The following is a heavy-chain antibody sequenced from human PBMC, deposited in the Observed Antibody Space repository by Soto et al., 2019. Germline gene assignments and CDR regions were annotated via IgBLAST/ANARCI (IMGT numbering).Heavy chain of an antibody. J-gene: IGHJ4*01. CDR1: GASITLGCYS. V-gene: IGHV4-30-2*01. Sequence: LXLTCTGSGASITLGCYSWRWIRQTPGKGLEWIGYINHLETTFYNPSFESRLTLSIDRAKNQFSLKLHSMSAADRSVYFCARGGGSDSFDYRRHGILGTVSS. D-gene: IGHD6-25*01. CDR2: INHLETT. CDR3: ARGGGSDSFDY.